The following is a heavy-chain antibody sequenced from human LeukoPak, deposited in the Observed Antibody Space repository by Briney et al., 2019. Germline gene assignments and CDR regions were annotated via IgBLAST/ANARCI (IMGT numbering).Heavy chain of an antibody. J-gene: IGHJ5*02. CDR3: ARAAAVTGSFRDNWFDP. D-gene: IGHD6-19*01. Sequence: PGGSLRLSCVASGFTFSSYEMNWVRQAPGKGLEWVSYISSSGFTMYYADSVKGRFTISRDNSKNTLSLQMNSLRPEDTAVYYCARAAAVTGSFRDNWFDPWGQGTLVTVSS. CDR1: GFTFSSYE. CDR2: ISSSGFTM. V-gene: IGHV3-48*03.